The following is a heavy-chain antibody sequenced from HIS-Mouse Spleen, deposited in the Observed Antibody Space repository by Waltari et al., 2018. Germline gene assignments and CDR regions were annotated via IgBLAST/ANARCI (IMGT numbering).Heavy chain of an antibody. Sequence: QVQLVQSGAEVKKPGASVKVSCKASGYTFTSYDINWVRQATGQGLEWMGWMNPNRGNTGYAPKFQGRVPMTRNTSISTAYMELSSLRSEDTAVYYCARGHDYSNYFDYWGQGTLVTVSS. CDR1: GYTFTSYD. V-gene: IGHV1-8*01. CDR2: MNPNRGNT. J-gene: IGHJ4*02. D-gene: IGHD4-4*01. CDR3: ARGHDYSNYFDY.